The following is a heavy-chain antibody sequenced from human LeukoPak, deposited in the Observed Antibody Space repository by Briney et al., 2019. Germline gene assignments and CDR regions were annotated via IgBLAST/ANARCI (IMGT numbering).Heavy chain of an antibody. Sequence: SETLSLTCTVSGGSISSSSYYWGWIRQPPGKGLEWIGSIYYSGSTYYNPSLKSRATISVDTSKHQFSLKLSSVTAADTAVYYCARHGNYGDYVIYFDYWGQGTLVTVSS. CDR3: ARHGNYGDYVIYFDY. CDR2: IYYSGST. V-gene: IGHV4-39*01. CDR1: GGSISSSSYY. D-gene: IGHD4-17*01. J-gene: IGHJ4*02.